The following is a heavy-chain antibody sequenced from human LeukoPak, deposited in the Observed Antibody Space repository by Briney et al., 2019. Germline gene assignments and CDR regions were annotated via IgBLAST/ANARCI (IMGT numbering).Heavy chain of an antibody. CDR3: ARGTAAAAFDY. Sequence: SETLPLTCAVYGGSFSGYYWSWIRQPPGKGLEWIGEINHSGSTNYNPSLKSRVTISVDTSKNQFSLKLSSVTAADTAVYYCARGTAAAAFDYWGQGTLVTVSS. CDR1: GGSFSGYY. CDR2: INHSGST. D-gene: IGHD2-2*01. J-gene: IGHJ4*02. V-gene: IGHV4-34*01.